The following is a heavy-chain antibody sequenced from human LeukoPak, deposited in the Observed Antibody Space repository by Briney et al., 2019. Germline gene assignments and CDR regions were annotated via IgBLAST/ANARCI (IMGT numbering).Heavy chain of an antibody. CDR2: ISYDGSNK. CDR3: AKDRSGSSGWYPMTYYYYGMDV. CDR1: GFTFSSYG. V-gene: IGHV3-30*18. J-gene: IGHJ6*02. D-gene: IGHD6-19*01. Sequence: QSGGSLRLSCAASGFTFSSYGMHWVRQAPGKGLEWVAVISYDGSNKYYADSVKGRFTISRDNSKNTLYLQMNSLRAEDTAVYYCAKDRSGSSGWYPMTYYYYGMDVWGQGTTVTVSS.